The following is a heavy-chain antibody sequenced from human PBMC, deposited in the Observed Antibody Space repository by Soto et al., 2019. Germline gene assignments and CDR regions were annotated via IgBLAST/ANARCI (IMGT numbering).Heavy chain of an antibody. CDR2: IRSKGNTFAT. V-gene: IGHV3-73*01. Sequence: GSLRLSCAGSGLAFSGSAIHWVRQASGKGLEWVGRIRSKGNTFATAYATSVKGRFIVSIDDSKTTASLQMNSLKIEDTAVSYCFRENDSSYCVRDVWGNGNKIIVSS. J-gene: IGHJ6*04. CDR3: FRENDSSYCVRDV. CDR1: GLAFSGSA. D-gene: IGHD3-16*01.